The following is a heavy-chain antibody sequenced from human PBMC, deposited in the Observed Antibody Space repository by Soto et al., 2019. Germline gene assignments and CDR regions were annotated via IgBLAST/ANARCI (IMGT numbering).Heavy chain of an antibody. D-gene: IGHD4-17*01. CDR2: IYYSGST. V-gene: IGHV4-59*08. CDR1: GGSISSYY. J-gene: IGHJ4*02. Sequence: SETLSLTCTVSGGSISSYYWSWIRQPPGKGLEWIGYIYYSGSTNDNPSLKSRVTISVDTSKNQFSLKLSSVTAADTAVYYCARRYGPGFDYWGQGTLVTVSS. CDR3: ARRYGPGFDY.